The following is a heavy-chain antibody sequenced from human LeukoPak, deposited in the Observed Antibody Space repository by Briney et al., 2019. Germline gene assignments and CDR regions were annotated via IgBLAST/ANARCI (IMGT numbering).Heavy chain of an antibody. CDR3: SKDRTTSGGAEGY. Sequence: GGSLRLSCAASGFTSSSYAMSWVRQAPGKGLEWVSGISGSGGGTYYADSVMGRFTISRDNSKNTLYLQMKSLRAEDTAIYHCSKDRTTSGGAEGYWGQGTLVTVSA. D-gene: IGHD3-10*01. V-gene: IGHV3-23*01. CDR2: ISGSGGGT. J-gene: IGHJ4*02. CDR1: GFTSSSYA.